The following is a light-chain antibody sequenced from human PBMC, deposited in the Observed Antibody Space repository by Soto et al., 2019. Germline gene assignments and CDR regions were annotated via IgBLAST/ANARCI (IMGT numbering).Light chain of an antibody. J-gene: IGKJ4*01. CDR3: QQYNKWPLT. Sequence: EIVMTQSPATLSVSPGEKATISCRASQSVSNNLAWYQQKPGQAPRLLIYFASTMATGVPARFSGSGSGTEFTLTISSLQSEDFAVYYCQQYNKWPLTFGGGTKVETK. CDR2: FAS. V-gene: IGKV3-15*01. CDR1: QSVSNN.